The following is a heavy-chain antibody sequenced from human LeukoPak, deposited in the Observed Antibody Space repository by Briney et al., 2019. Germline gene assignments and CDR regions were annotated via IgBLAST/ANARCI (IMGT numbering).Heavy chain of an antibody. CDR1: GFTFSSYG. CDR3: ASRNTYYDFWSGYYFDY. Sequence: GGSLRLSCAASGFTFSSYGMHWVRQAPGKGLEWVAVISYDGSNKYYADSVKGRFTISRDNSKNTLYLQMNSLRAEDTAVYYCASRNTYYDFWSGYYFDYWGQGTLVTVSS. J-gene: IGHJ4*02. V-gene: IGHV3-30*03. D-gene: IGHD3-3*01. CDR2: ISYDGSNK.